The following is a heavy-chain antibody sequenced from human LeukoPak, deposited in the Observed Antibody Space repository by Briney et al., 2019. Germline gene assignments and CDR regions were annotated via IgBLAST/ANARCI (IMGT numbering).Heavy chain of an antibody. Sequence: SVKVSCKASGGTFSSYAISWVRQAPGQGLEWMGGVIPIFGTANYAQKFQGRVTITADGSTSTAYMELSSLRSEDTAVYYCARVRASLKSNQWLVPPYWYFDLWGRGTLVTVSS. V-gene: IGHV1-69*13. CDR2: VIPIFGTA. CDR3: ARVRASLKSNQWLVPPYWYFDL. J-gene: IGHJ2*01. CDR1: GGTFSSYA. D-gene: IGHD6-19*01.